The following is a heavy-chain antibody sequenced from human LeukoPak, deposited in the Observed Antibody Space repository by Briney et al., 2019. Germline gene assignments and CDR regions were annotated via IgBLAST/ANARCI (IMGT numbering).Heavy chain of an antibody. D-gene: IGHD3-22*01. CDR3: ARADYYDSSGKVRGFDI. J-gene: IGHJ3*02. CDR2: IGTAGDT. Sequence: GGSLRLSCAASGFTFSSYDMHWVRQATGKGLEWVSAIGTAGDTYYPGSVKGRFTISRENAKNSSYLQMNSLRAGDTAVYYCARADYYDSSGKVRGFDIWGQGTMVTVSS. CDR1: GFTFSSYD. V-gene: IGHV3-13*01.